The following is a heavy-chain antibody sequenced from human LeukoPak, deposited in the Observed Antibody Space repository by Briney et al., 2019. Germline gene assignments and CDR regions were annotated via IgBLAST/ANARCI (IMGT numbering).Heavy chain of an antibody. J-gene: IGHJ6*02. CDR3: ARYYYDSSGYYDYYYGMDV. D-gene: IGHD3-22*01. V-gene: IGHV4-59*01. CDR1: GGSISSYY. Sequence: PSETLSLTCTVSGGSISSYYWSWNRQPPGKGLEWIGYIYYSGSTNYNPSLKSRVTISVDTSKNQFSLKLSSVTAADTAVYYCARYYYDSSGYYDYYYGMDVWGQGTTVTVSS. CDR2: IYYSGST.